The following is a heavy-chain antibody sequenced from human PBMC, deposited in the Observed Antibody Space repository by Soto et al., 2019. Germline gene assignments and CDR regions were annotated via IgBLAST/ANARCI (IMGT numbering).Heavy chain of an antibody. CDR2: ISAYNGNT. CDR3: PRVPRAQLPPFDY. J-gene: IGHJ4*02. D-gene: IGHD3-10*01. CDR1: GYTFTSYG. Sequence: QVQLVQSGAEVKKPGASVKVSCKASGYTFTSYGISWVRQAPGQGLEWMGWISAYNGNTNYAQKLQGRVTMTTDTSTSTGYMDLRTLISDDTAMYYCPRVPRAQLPPFDYGGQGSLVTVSS. V-gene: IGHV1-18*01.